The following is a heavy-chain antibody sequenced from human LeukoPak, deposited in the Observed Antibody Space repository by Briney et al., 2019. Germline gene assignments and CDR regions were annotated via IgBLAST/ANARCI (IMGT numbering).Heavy chain of an antibody. V-gene: IGHV4-59*01. CDR1: GGSISRNY. CDR2: IHSIGTT. Sequence: SETLSLTCTVSGGSISRNYWSWIRQTPGKGLEWIGYIHSIGTTNYNPSLESRLTISIDTSKNQFSLKLSSVTAADTAVYYCATSYYGSGTYYNWFDPWGQGTLVTVSS. CDR3: ATSYYGSGTYYNWFDP. D-gene: IGHD3-10*01. J-gene: IGHJ5*02.